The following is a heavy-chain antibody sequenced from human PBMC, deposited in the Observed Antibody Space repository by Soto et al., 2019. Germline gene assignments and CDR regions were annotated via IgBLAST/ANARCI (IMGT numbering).Heavy chain of an antibody. V-gene: IGHV3-64*01. D-gene: IGHD6-6*01. CDR3: ARRARPDFYYMDV. Sequence: EVQLAESGGGLAQLGGSLRLSCAASGFTLSGYAMDWVRQAPEKGLEYVSGISSNGVGTYYAKSVQGRFTISRDNSKNTVYLQMGSLRPEDMAVYYCARRARPDFYYMDVWGKGTTVTVSS. CDR2: ISSNGVGT. CDR1: GFTLSGYA. J-gene: IGHJ6*03.